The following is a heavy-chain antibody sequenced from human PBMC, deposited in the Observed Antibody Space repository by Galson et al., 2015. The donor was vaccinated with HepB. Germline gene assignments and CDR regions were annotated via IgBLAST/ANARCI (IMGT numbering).Heavy chain of an antibody. Sequence: FLRLSCAASGFTFSSYSMNWVRQAPGKGLEWVSSISSSSSYIYYADSVKGRFTISRDNAKNSLYLQMNSLRAEDTAVYYCARPGDYDFWSGYYYYYYYYMDVWGKGTTVTVSS. CDR1: GFTFSSYS. D-gene: IGHD3-3*01. CDR2: ISSSSSYI. J-gene: IGHJ6*03. CDR3: ARPGDYDFWSGYYYYYYYYMDV. V-gene: IGHV3-21*01.